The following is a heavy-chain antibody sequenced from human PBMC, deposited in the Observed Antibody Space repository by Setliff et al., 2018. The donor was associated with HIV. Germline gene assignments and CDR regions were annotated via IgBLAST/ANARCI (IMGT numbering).Heavy chain of an antibody. V-gene: IGHV4-39*07. CDR2: INHSGST. CDR1: GGSISSGSHY. Sequence: PSETLSLTCAVSGGSISSGSHYWSWIRQPPGKGPEWIGEINHSGSTKYNPSLKSRVTISVDTSENQFSLKLTSVTAADTAMYFCARDATSEGYMDVWGKGTTVTVSS. CDR3: ARDATSEGYMDV. J-gene: IGHJ6*03.